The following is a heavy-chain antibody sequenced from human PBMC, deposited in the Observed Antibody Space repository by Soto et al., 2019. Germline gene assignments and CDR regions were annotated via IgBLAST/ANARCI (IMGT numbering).Heavy chain of an antibody. J-gene: IGHJ4*02. CDR3: ARSQVKYTSGWYFYFYN. D-gene: IGHD6-19*01. Sequence: EVQLVESGGGLVQPGESLRLSCATSGFTFSDYHMDWVRQAPGKGLEWVARSRNKPSGYTTQYAASVEGRFTISRDDSKNSVYLQMKSLKTEDTAVYYCARSQVKYTSGWYFYFYNWGQGTLVTVSS. CDR1: GFTFSDYH. CDR2: SRNKPSGYTT. V-gene: IGHV3-72*01.